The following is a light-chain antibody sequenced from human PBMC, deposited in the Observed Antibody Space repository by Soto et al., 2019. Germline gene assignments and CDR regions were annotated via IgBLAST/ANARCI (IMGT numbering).Light chain of an antibody. CDR2: AAS. CDR1: QSISSY. J-gene: IGKJ4*01. CDR3: QQSYSTPLT. Sequence: DIQMTQSPSSLSASVGDRVTITCRASQSISSYLNWYQQKPGKAPKLLIYAASSLQSGVPSRFSGSGSGTDFTLTIXSLQPEDFATYYCQQSYSTPLTFGGGTKVEIK. V-gene: IGKV1-39*01.